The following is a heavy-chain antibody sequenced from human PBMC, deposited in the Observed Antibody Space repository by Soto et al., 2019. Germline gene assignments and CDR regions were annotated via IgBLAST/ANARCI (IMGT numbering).Heavy chain of an antibody. V-gene: IGHV4-4*07. D-gene: IGHD3-10*01. Sequence: SETLSPTCTVSGGSISSYYWSWIRQPAGKGLEWIGRIYTSGSTNYNPSLKTRVTMSVDTSKNQFSLKLRPEIAGDTAVYLCARPVYGPGETVYGMDVGGPGTTVTVS. CDR3: ARPVYGPGETVYGMDV. CDR2: IYTSGST. J-gene: IGHJ6*02. CDR1: GGSISSYY.